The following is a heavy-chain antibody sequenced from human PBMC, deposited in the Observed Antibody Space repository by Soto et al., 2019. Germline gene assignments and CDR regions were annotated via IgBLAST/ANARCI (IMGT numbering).Heavy chain of an antibody. CDR1: GFIFSSYA. D-gene: IGHD4-4*01. Sequence: GGSLRLSCAASGFIFSSYAMSWVRQTPGKGLEWVSAISASGGTTYYADSVKGRFTISRDNSRNTLFLQISSLRAEDTAIFYCVKDRVTTVGLVSRQNSKFDYWGQGTLVTVSS. J-gene: IGHJ4*02. CDR3: VKDRVTTVGLVSRQNSKFDY. V-gene: IGHV3-23*01. CDR2: ISASGGTT.